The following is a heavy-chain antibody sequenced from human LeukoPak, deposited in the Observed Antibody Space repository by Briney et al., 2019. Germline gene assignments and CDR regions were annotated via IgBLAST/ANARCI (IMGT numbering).Heavy chain of an antibody. CDR1: GYTFTSYG. D-gene: IGHD3-9*01. J-gene: IGHJ5*02. V-gene: IGHV1-2*02. Sequence: ASVKVSCKASGYTFTSYGISWVRQAPGQGLEWMGWINPNSGDTNYAQKFQGRVTMTRDTSISTAYMELSRLRSDDTAVYYCARDPVPYDILTGYYSCWFDPWGQGTLVTVSS. CDR2: INPNSGDT. CDR3: ARDPVPYDILTGYYSCWFDP.